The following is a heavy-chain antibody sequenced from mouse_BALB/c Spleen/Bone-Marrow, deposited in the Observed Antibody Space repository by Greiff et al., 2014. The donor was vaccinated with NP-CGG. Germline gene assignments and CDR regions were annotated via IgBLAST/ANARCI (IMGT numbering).Heavy chain of an antibody. D-gene: IGHD1-2*01. CDR1: GYSFTSYY. Sequence: QVQLKQSGPELVKPGASVKISCKASGYSFTSYYIHWVKQRPGQGLEWIGWIFPGSGNTKYNEKFKGKATLTADTSSSTAYMQLSSLTSEDSTIYFCARGGYGGGDYYAMDYWGQGTSVTVSS. CDR3: ARGGYGGGDYYAMDY. CDR2: IFPGSGNT. J-gene: IGHJ4*01. V-gene: IGHV1-66*01.